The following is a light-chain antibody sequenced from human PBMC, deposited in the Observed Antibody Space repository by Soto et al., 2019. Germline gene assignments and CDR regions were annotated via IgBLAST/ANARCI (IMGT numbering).Light chain of an antibody. CDR3: QQYNSYPWT. CDR2: DAS. Sequence: DIQMTQSPSTLSASVGDRVTITCRASQSISSWLAWYQQKPGKAPKLLIYDASSLESGVPSRFSGSGSGTEFTLTTSSLQPDDFATYYCQQYNSYPWTVGQGTKVDI. V-gene: IGKV1-5*01. CDR1: QSISSW. J-gene: IGKJ1*01.